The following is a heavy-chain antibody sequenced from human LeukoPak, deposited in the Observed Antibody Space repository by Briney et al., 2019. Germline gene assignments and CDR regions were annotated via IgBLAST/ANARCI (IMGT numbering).Heavy chain of an antibody. D-gene: IGHD6-13*01. J-gene: IGHJ6*02. CDR3: ARSEQQLSYYYYGMDV. V-gene: IGHV1-69*13. CDR2: IIPIFGTA. CDR1: GGTFSSYA. Sequence: ASVKVSCKASGGTFSSYAISWLRQAPGQGLEWMGGIIPIFGTANYAQKFQGRVTITADESTSTAYMELSSLRSEDTAVYYCARSEQQLSYYYYGMDVWGQGTTVTVSS.